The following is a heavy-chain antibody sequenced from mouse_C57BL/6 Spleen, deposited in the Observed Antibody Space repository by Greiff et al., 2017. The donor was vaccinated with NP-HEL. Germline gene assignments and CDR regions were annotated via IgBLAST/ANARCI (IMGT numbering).Heavy chain of an antibody. V-gene: IGHV14-4*01. CDR2: IDPENGDT. J-gene: IGHJ2*01. CDR3: TTFYYGIPYFDY. D-gene: IGHD2-1*01. CDR1: GFNIKDDY. Sequence: DVQLQESGAELVRPGASVKLSCTASGFNIKDDYMHWVKQRPEQGLEWIGWIDPENGDTEYASKFQGKATITADTSSNTAYLQLSSLTSEDTAVYYCTTFYYGIPYFDYWGQGTTLTVSS.